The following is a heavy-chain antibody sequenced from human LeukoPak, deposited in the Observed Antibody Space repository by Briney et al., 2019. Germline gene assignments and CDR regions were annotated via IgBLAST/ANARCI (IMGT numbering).Heavy chain of an antibody. CDR2: INHSGST. CDR1: GGSISSYY. CDR3: ARGIADLLDY. J-gene: IGHJ4*02. D-gene: IGHD6-13*01. Sequence: SETLSLTCTVSGGSISSYYWSWIRQPPGKGLEWIGEINHSGSTNYNPSLKSRVTISVDTSKNQFSLKLSSVTAADTAVYYCARGIADLLDYWGQGTLVTVSS. V-gene: IGHV4-34*01.